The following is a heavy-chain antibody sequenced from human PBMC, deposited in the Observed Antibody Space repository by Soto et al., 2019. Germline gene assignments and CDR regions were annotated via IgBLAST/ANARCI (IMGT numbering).Heavy chain of an antibody. CDR3: ARDSPYNDFWGGVMESYSYNMDV. Sequence: QVQLVQSGGEVKRPGASMKVSCQASGYSFSSYGVSWVRQAPGQGLQWLGWVSADSGKTKYAQILQGRLTPATEQSTNTAYMELRSLTSDDPAIYYCARDSPYNDFWGGVMESYSYNMDVWGQGTTVIVSS. V-gene: IGHV1-18*01. J-gene: IGHJ6*02. CDR2: VSADSGKT. CDR1: GYSFSSYG. D-gene: IGHD3-3*01.